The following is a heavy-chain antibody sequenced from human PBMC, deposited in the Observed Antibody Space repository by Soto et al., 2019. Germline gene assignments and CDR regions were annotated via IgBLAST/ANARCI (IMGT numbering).Heavy chain of an antibody. Sequence: GESLNVSRKGSRYTFTSYLIGWVPQMHGKCLEWMGIIYPGDSDTRYSPSFQGQVTISADKSISTAYLQWSSLKASETAMYYCARHTIVGPTGRFDAWGQGTMVTVSS. D-gene: IGHD2-15*01. V-gene: IGHV5-51*01. CDR2: IYPGDSDT. J-gene: IGHJ5*02. CDR1: RYTFTSYL. CDR3: ARHTIVGPTGRFDA.